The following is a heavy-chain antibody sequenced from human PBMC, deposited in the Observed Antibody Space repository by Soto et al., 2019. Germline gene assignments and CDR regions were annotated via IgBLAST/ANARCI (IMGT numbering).Heavy chain of an antibody. V-gene: IGHV1-69*04. D-gene: IGHD3-10*01. J-gene: IGHJ3*02. CDR1: GGTFSSYT. Sequence: GASVKVSCKASGGTFSSYTISWVRQAPGQGLEWMGRIIPILGIANYAQKFQGRVTITADKSTSTAYMELSSLRSEDTAVYYCARDRVDPKNVLLWFGESLGAFDIWGQGTMVTVSS. CDR3: ARDRVDPKNVLLWFGESLGAFDI. CDR2: IIPILGIA.